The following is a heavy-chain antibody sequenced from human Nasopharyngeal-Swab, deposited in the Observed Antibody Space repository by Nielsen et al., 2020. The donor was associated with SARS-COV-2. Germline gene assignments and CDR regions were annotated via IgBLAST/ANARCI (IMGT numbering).Heavy chain of an antibody. V-gene: IGHV1-24*01. CDR2: FDPEDGET. J-gene: IGHJ5*02. Sequence: ASVTVSCKVSGYTLTELSMHWVRQAPGKGLEWMGGFDPEDGETIYAQKFQGRVTMTEDTSTDTAYMELSSLRSEDTAVYYCATTAAAAGTSWFDPWGQGTLVTVSS. CDR1: GYTLTELS. CDR3: ATTAAAAGTSWFDP. D-gene: IGHD6-13*01.